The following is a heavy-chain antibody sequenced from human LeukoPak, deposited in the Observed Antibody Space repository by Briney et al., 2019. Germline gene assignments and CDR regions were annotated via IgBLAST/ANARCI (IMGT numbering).Heavy chain of an antibody. CDR3: ARTFGSGSYYNVQAYYYYYMDV. J-gene: IGHJ6*03. CDR2: INPNSGGT. D-gene: IGHD3-10*01. V-gene: IGHV1-2*02. CDR1: GYTFTGYY. Sequence: ASVKVSCKASGYTFTGYYMHWVRQAPGQGLEWMGWINPNSGGTNYAQKFQGRATMTRDTPISTAYMELSRLRSDDTAVYYCARTFGSGSYYNVQAYYYYYMDVWGKGTTVTVSS.